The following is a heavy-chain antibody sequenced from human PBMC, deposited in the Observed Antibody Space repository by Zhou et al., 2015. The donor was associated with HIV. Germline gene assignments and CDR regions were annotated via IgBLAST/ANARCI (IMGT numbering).Heavy chain of an antibody. CDR2: INPSGGST. CDR1: GGTFSSYA. Sequence: QVQLVQSGAEVKKPGSSVKVSCKASGGTFSSYAISWVRQAPGQGLEWMGIINPSGGSTSYAQKFQGRVTMTRDTSTSTVYMELSSLRSEDTAVYYCARVEAAAGTIIRSDYWGQGTLVTVSS. J-gene: IGHJ4*02. CDR3: ARVEAAAGTIIRSDY. D-gene: IGHD6-13*01. V-gene: IGHV1-46*01.